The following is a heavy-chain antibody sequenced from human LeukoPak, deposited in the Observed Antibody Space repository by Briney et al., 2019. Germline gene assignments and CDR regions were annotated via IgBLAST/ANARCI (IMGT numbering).Heavy chain of an antibody. CDR2: MWSWATTI. Sequence: KPGGSLRLSCTPSGFPFRDFYISWLRDAPGKGLEGVSYMWSWATTIFYGDPVRGRFTVSRDNAKNSLHLQMNNLRAEDTAVYYCTRDRWGKYYFDYWGQETLVTVSS. CDR1: GFPFRDFY. D-gene: IGHD7-27*01. V-gene: IGHV3-11*01. CDR3: TRDRWGKYYFDY. J-gene: IGHJ4*02.